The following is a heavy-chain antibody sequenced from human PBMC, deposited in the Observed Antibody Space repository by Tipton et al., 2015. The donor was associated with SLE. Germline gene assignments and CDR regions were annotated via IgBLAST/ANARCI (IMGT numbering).Heavy chain of an antibody. J-gene: IGHJ4*02. CDR2: IYYSGST. D-gene: IGHD3-16*02. Sequence: TLSLTCTVSGGSISTYYWSWIRQPPGKGLEWIGYIYYSGSTNYNPSLKSRVTISVDTSKNLFSLKLSSVTAADTAVYYCARVIATEDYWGQGTLVTVSS. CDR1: GGSISTYY. CDR3: ARVIATEDY. V-gene: IGHV4-59*12.